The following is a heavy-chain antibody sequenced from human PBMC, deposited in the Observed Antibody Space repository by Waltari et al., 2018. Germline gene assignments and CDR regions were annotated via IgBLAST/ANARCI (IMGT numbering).Heavy chain of an antibody. CDR3: AREVRGVAVAGPSSYYYYYMDV. V-gene: IGHV4-4*07. CDR2: IYTSGST. Sequence: QVQLQESGPGLVKPSETLSLTCTVSGGSISSYYWSWIRQPAGKGLEWIGRIYTSGSTNYNPSLKSRVTMSVDTSKNQFSLKLSSVTAADTALYYCAREVRGVAVAGPSSYYYYYMDVWGKGTTVTISS. J-gene: IGHJ6*03. CDR1: GGSISSYY. D-gene: IGHD6-19*01.